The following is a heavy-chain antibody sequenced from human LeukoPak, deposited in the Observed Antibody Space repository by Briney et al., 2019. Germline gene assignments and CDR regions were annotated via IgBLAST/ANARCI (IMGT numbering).Heavy chain of an antibody. CDR2: IIPIFGTA. D-gene: IGHD6-6*01. CDR1: GGTFSSYA. CDR3: ARDDHSSSSYNWFDP. Sequence: ASVKVSCNASGGTFSSYAISWVRQAPGQGLEWMGGIIPIFGTANYAQKFQGRVTITTDESTSTAYMELSSLRSEDTAVYYCARDDHSSSSYNWFDPWGQGTLVTVSS. J-gene: IGHJ5*02. V-gene: IGHV1-69*05.